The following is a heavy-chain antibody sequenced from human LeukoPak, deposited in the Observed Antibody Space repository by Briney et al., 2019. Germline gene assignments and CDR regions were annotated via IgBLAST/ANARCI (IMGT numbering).Heavy chain of an antibody. D-gene: IGHD1-26*01. CDR1: GFTFSSYS. CDR2: ISSSSSYI. CDR3: ARGNIVGATRVDY. Sequence: GGSLRLSCAASGFTFSSYSMNWVRQAPGKGLGWVSSISSSSSYIYYADSVKGRFTISRDNAKNSLYLQMNSLRAEDTAVYYCARGNIVGATRVDYWGQGTLVTVSS. V-gene: IGHV3-21*01. J-gene: IGHJ4*02.